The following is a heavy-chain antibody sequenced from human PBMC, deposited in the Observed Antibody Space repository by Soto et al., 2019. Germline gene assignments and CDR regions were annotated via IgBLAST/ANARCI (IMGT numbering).Heavy chain of an antibody. V-gene: IGHV1-3*01. J-gene: IGHJ3*02. CDR1: GYTFDNYA. CDR2: IHAGNGYT. CDR3: ARVQYSGYDFKLAFDI. D-gene: IGHD5-12*01. Sequence: QVQLVQSGAQVKKPGASVKVSCKASGYTFDNYALHWVRQAPGRXCEGMGWIHAGNGYTKYSQSFQGRVTITRDTSARTVHMDLSSLRSEDTAVYYCARVQYSGYDFKLAFDIWGQGTMVTVSS.